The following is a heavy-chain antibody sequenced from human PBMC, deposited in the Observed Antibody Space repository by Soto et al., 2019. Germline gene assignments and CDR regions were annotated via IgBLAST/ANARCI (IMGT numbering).Heavy chain of an antibody. D-gene: IGHD2-2*01. Sequence: LRLSCAASGFTFSNYAMTWVRQGPGKGLEWVSAISGSGGSAYYADSVKGRFTISRDNSKNTLYLQMNSLRADDSGVYYCAKDPYSGVLVPVAIGFDPWGPGTLVTVS. V-gene: IGHV3-23*01. CDR1: GFTFSNYA. J-gene: IGHJ5*02. CDR2: ISGSGGSA. CDR3: AKDPYSGVLVPVAIGFDP.